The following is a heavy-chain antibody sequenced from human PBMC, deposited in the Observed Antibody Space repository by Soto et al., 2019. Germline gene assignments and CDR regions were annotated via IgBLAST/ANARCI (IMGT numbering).Heavy chain of an antibody. CDR2: IYPCDSDT. D-gene: IGHD3-22*01. CDR3: ARHGPRVYYENSDYYCYGMDV. CDR1: GYSFTIYC. Sequence: EESLKISCKGSGYSFTIYCIGWVRQMPGKGLEWMGIIYPCDSDTRYSPSFQCQVTISADQSISTAYLQWSSLKASDNAMDYCARHGPRVYYENSDYYCYGMDVCGQ. V-gene: IGHV5-51*01. J-gene: IGHJ6*02.